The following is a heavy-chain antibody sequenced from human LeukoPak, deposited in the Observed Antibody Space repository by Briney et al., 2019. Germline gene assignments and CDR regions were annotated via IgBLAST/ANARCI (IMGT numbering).Heavy chain of an antibody. CDR3: ASSLRGYSYGLSYYYYYGMDV. Sequence: GASVKVSCKASGYTFTTYAMHWVRQAPGQRLEWMGWLNAGNGDTKYSQKLQGRVTITRDASATTAYMELSSLRSEDTAVYYCASSLRGYSYGLSYYYYYGMDVWGQGTTVTVSS. CDR2: LNAGNGDT. D-gene: IGHD5-18*01. J-gene: IGHJ6*02. CDR1: GYTFTTYA. V-gene: IGHV1-3*01.